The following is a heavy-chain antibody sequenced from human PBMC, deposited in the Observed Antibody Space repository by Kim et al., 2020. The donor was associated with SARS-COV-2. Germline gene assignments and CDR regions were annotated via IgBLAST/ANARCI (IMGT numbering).Heavy chain of an antibody. CDR1: GYTFTSYD. J-gene: IGHJ6*02. CDR3: AREGVLWFGECIAFGRRFDSDYYGMDV. V-gene: IGHV1-46*01. CDR2: INPSGGST. Sequence: ASVKVSCKASGYTFTSYDMHWVRQAPGQGLEWMGIINPSGGSTSYAQKFQGRVTITTDTSTSTVYMELSSLRSEDTAVYYCAREGVLWFGECIAFGRRFDSDYYGMDVWGQGTTVTVSS. D-gene: IGHD3-10*01.